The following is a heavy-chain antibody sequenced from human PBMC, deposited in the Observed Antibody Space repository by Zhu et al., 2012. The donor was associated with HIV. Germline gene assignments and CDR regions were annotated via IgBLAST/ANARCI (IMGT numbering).Heavy chain of an antibody. Sequence: QVQLQESGPGLVKPSETLSLTCTVSGGSISSYYWSWIRQPPGKGLEWIGYIYTSGSTNYNPSLKSRVTISVDTSKNQFSLKLSSVTAADTAVYYCARGYCSGGSCSDAFDIWGQGTMVTVSS. CDR2: IYTSGST. CDR3: ARGYCSGGSCSDAFDI. D-gene: IGHD2-15*01. J-gene: IGHJ3*02. CDR1: GGSISSYY. V-gene: IGHV4-4*09.